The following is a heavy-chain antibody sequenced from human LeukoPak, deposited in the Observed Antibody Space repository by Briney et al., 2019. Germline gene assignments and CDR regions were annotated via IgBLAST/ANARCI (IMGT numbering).Heavy chain of an antibody. CDR1: GGSISSSSYY. CDR2: IYYSGST. D-gene: IGHD6-13*01. Sequence: PSETLSLTCTVSGGSISSSSYYWGWIRQPPGKGLEWIGSIYYSGSTYYNPSLKSRVTISVDTSKNQFSLKLSSVTAADTAVYYCARHSDHQQLDYYYYYMDVWGKGTTVTVSS. CDR3: ARHSDHQQLDYYYYYMDV. J-gene: IGHJ6*03. V-gene: IGHV4-39*01.